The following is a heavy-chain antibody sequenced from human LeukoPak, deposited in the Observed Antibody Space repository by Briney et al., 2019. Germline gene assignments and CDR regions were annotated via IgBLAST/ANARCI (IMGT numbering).Heavy chain of an antibody. CDR2: INPSGGST. CDR1: GYTFTHYY. V-gene: IGHV1-46*01. D-gene: IGHD5-18*01. Sequence: ASVKVSCKASGYTFTHYYMHWVRQVPGQGLEWMGTINPSGGSTSYAQKFQGRVTMTRDTSTSTVYMELSSLGTEDTAVFYCARAYTYGLDYWGQGTLVTVSS. CDR3: ARAYTYGLDY. J-gene: IGHJ4*02.